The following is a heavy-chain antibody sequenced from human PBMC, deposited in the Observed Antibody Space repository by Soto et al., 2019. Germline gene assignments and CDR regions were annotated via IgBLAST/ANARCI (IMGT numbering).Heavy chain of an antibody. D-gene: IGHD3-10*01. J-gene: IGHJ6*03. CDR2: INPNSGGT. CDR1: GYTITGNY. V-gene: IGHV1-2*04. Sequence: ASAELPSKASGYTITGNYVHWVRQAPGQGLEWMGWINPNSGGTNYAQKFQGWVTMNRDTSISTAYMELSRLRSDDTAVYYCARGRGRYYYYYMAFLLKGTTVTVSS. CDR3: ARGRGRYYYYYMAF.